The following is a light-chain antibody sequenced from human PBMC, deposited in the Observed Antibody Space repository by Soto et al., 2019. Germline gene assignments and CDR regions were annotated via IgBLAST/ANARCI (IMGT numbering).Light chain of an antibody. V-gene: IGKV3-20*01. CDR1: QSVNSNY. Sequence: EIVLTQSPGTLSLSPGERATLSCRASQSVNSNYLAWYQQKPGQAPRLLMYETSTRATGIPDRFSGSGSATDFTLTISRLEPEDFAVYFCQQFGTSPLWTFGQGTKVEMK. J-gene: IGKJ1*01. CDR3: QQFGTSPLWT. CDR2: ETS.